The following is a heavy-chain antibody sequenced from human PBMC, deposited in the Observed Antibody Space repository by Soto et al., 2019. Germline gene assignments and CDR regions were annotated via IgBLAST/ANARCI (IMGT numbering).Heavy chain of an antibody. D-gene: IGHD2-2*01. CDR1: GFTFSSYA. V-gene: IGHV3-23*01. Sequence: GGSLRLSCAASGFTFSSYAMSWVRQAPGKGLEWVSAISGSGGSTYYADSVKGRFTISRDNSKNTLYLQMNSLRAEDTAVYYCAKSLFKYQLPSTDLNFDYWGQGTLVTVSS. CDR2: ISGSGGST. J-gene: IGHJ4*02. CDR3: AKSLFKYQLPSTDLNFDY.